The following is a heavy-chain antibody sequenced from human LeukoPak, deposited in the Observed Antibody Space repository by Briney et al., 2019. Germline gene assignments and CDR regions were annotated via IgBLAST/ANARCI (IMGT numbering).Heavy chain of an antibody. V-gene: IGHV3-21*01. D-gene: IGHD3-10*01. Sequence: GGSLRLSCAPSGFTFSSYSMNWVRQAPGKGLEWVSSISSSSSYIYYADSVKGRFTISRDNAKNSLYLQMNSLRAEDTAVYYCARDSCAGSCYDYWGQGTLVTVSS. CDR1: GFTFSSYS. CDR2: ISSSSSYI. CDR3: ARDSCAGSCYDY. J-gene: IGHJ4*02.